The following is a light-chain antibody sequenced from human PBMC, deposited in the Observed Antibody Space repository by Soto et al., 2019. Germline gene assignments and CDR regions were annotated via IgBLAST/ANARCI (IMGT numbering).Light chain of an antibody. V-gene: IGKV4-1*01. CDR3: QQYYSTPLT. J-gene: IGKJ4*01. Sequence: DIVMTQSPDSLAVSLGERATIDCKSSQSVLYSSNNMNYLAWYQQKLGQPPKLLIYWASTRVSGVPDRFSGSGSGTDFTLTISSLLAEDVAVYYCQQYYSTPLTFGGGTKVEIK. CDR2: WAS. CDR1: QSVLYSSNNMNY.